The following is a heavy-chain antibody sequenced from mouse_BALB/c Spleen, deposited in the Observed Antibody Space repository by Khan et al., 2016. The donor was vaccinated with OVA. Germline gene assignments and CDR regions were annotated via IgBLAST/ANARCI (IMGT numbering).Heavy chain of an antibody. CDR1: GYTFTSYW. CDR3: ARENYDGSSRYAMDY. J-gene: IGHJ4*01. V-gene: IGHV1S41*01. D-gene: IGHD1-1*01. Sequence: DLVKPGASVKLSCKASGYTFTSYWINWIKQRPGQGLEWIGRIAPGSGSTYYNEMFKGKATLTVDTSSSTAYIQLSNLSSEGSAVYFCARENYDGSSRYAMDYWGQATSVTVAS. CDR2: IAPGSGST.